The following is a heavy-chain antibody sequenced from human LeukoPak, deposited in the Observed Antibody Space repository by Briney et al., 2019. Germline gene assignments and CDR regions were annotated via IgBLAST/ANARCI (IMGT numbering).Heavy chain of an antibody. D-gene: IGHD6-13*01. J-gene: IGHJ4*02. CDR2: INHSGST. Sequence: SETLSLTCAVYGGSFSGYYWSWIRQPPGKGLEWIGEINHSGSTNYNPSLKSRVTISVDTSKNQFSLKLSSVTAADTAVYYCAREVAAAGNGYWGRGTLVTVSS. CDR1: GGSFSGYY. V-gene: IGHV4-34*01. CDR3: AREVAAAGNGY.